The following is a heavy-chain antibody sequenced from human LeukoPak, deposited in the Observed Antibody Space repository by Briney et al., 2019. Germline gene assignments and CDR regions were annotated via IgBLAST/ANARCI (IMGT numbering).Heavy chain of an antibody. CDR2: IKNDGSES. Sequence: GGSLSLSCAVSGFNFRDHWMDWVRQAPGKGLEWVGHIKNDGSESYYVDSLKGRFSISRDNTNNALYLQMNSLRAEDTAVYYCARDLGGSSWYSAYYYYGMDVWGQGTTVTVSS. CDR3: ARDLGGSSWYSAYYYYGMDV. CDR1: GFNFRDHW. V-gene: IGHV3-7*01. D-gene: IGHD6-13*01. J-gene: IGHJ6*02.